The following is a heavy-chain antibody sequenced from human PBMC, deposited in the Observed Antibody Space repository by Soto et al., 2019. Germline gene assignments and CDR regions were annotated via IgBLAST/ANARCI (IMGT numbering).Heavy chain of an antibody. J-gene: IGHJ4*02. Sequence: ASVKVSCKASGYTFTSYVISWVRQAPGQGLEWMGWISAYNGNTNYAQKLQGRVTMTTETSTSTAFMELRSLRFDDTAVYYCARDLYNWIRYDSSGYPRLFDYWGQGTLVTVSS. V-gene: IGHV1-18*01. CDR3: ARDLYNWIRYDSSGYPRLFDY. CDR1: GYTFTSYV. D-gene: IGHD3-22*01. CDR2: ISAYNGNT.